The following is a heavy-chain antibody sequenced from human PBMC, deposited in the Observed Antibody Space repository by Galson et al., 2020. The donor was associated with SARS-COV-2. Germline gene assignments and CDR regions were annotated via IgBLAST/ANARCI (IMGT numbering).Heavy chain of an antibody. Sequence: GGSLRLSCAASGFTFSSYAMSWVRQAPGKGLEWVSAISGSGGSTYYADSVKGRFTISRDNSKNTLYLQMNSLRAEDTAVYYCAKEMGFYDILTGYNVYDAFDIWGQGTMVTVSS. D-gene: IGHD3-9*01. CDR1: GFTFSSYA. CDR3: AKEMGFYDILTGYNVYDAFDI. V-gene: IGHV3-23*01. J-gene: IGHJ3*02. CDR2: ISGSGGST.